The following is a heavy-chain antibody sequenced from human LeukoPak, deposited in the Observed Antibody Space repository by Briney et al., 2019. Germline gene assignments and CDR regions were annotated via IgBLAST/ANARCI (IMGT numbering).Heavy chain of an antibody. CDR3: ASAPDYYDSSGYYYGGDAFDI. J-gene: IGHJ3*02. CDR1: GYTFTSYG. Sequence: ASVTVSCKASGYTFTSYGISCVRQAPGQWLEWMGWISAYNGNTNYAQKLQGRVTMTTDTSTSTAYMELRSLRSDDTAVYYCASAPDYYDSSGYYYGGDAFDIWGQGTMVTVSS. D-gene: IGHD3-22*01. V-gene: IGHV1-18*01. CDR2: ISAYNGNT.